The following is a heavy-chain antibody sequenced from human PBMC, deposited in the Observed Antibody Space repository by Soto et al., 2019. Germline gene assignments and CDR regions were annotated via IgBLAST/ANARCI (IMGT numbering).Heavy chain of an antibody. D-gene: IGHD1-26*01. J-gene: IGHJ4*02. Sequence: EVQLVESGGGLVKPGGSLRLSCAASGFTFSTYTMSWVRQAPGKGLEWVSSISSSSNYIDYADSVKGQFTISRDNAKNSLYRQMNSLRAEDTDVYYCARVGAYRDFAYWGQGTLVTVSS. V-gene: IGHV3-21*02. CDR2: ISSSSNYI. CDR3: ARVGAYRDFAY. CDR1: GFTFSTYT.